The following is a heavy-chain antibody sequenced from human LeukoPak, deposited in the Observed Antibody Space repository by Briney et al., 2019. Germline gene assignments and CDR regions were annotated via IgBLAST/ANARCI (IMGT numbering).Heavy chain of an antibody. D-gene: IGHD6-6*01. CDR1: GFTFSSYG. J-gene: IGHJ6*03. CDR3: AKKYSSSSGYYYYYMDV. Sequence: GGSLRLSCAASGFTFSSYGMHWVRQAPGKGLEWVAFIRYDGSNKYYADSVKGRFTISRDNSKNTLYLQMNSLRAEDTAVYYCAKKYSSSSGYYYYYMDVWGKGTTVTVSS. CDR2: IRYDGSNK. V-gene: IGHV3-30*02.